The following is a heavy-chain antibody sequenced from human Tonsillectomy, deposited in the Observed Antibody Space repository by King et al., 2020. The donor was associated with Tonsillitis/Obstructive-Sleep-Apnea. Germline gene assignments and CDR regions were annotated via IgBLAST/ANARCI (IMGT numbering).Heavy chain of an antibody. CDR3: GSSDDYYYMDV. CDR1: GGSISSSSYY. CDR2: INYSGST. J-gene: IGHJ6*03. Sequence: QLQESGPGLVKPSETLSLTCTVSGGSISSSSYYWGWIRQPPGKGLEWIGSINYSGSTYYNPSLKSRVTISVDTSKNQFSLKLSSVTAADTAVYYCGSSDDYYYMDVWGKGTTVTVSS. V-gene: IGHV4-39*01.